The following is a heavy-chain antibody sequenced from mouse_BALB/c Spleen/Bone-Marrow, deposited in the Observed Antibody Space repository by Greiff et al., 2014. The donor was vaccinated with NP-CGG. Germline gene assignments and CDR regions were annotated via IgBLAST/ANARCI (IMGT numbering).Heavy chain of an antibody. CDR2: INPSNGRT. CDR1: GYTFTTYW. Sequence: QVQLKESGAELVKPGASVKLSCRASGYTFTTYWMHWVKQRPGQGLEWIGEINPSNGRTNYNEKFKSKATLTVDKSSSTAYMQLSILTSEDSAVYYFARDYVYDAGFSWVVYWGQGTLVPVSA. CDR3: ARDYVYDAGFSWVVY. J-gene: IGHJ3*01. V-gene: IGHV1S81*02. D-gene: IGHD2-14*01.